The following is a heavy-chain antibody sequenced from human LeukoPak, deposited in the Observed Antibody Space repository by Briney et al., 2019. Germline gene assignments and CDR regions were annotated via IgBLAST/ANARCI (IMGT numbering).Heavy chain of an antibody. D-gene: IGHD2-21*01. CDR2: IYTGGST. Sequence: PSETLSLTCTVSGGSVSSYYWSWIRQPPGKGLEWIGYIYTGGSTNYNPSLRSRVTISVDTSKNQFSLKLSSVTAADTAVYYCTRHPLVGRASDIWGQGTMVTVSS. CDR3: TRHPLVGRASDI. V-gene: IGHV4-4*09. J-gene: IGHJ3*02. CDR1: GGSVSSYY.